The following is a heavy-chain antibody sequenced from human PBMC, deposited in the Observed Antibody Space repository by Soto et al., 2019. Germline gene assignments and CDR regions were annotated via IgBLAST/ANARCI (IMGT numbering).Heavy chain of an antibody. CDR3: ARDYYDSSGYVDY. CDR2: ISPYNGNT. Sequence: ASVKVSCKASGYSFGSNTITWVRQAPGQGLEWLGWISPYNGNTNYAQKLQGRVTMTTDTSTSTAYMELRSLRSDDTAVYYCARDYYDSSGYVDYWGQGTLVTVSS. V-gene: IGHV1-18*04. CDR1: GYSFGSNT. D-gene: IGHD3-22*01. J-gene: IGHJ4*02.